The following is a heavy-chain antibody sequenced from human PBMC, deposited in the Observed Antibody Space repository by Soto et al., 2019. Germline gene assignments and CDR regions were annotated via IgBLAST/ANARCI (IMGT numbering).Heavy chain of an antibody. V-gene: IGHV4-34*01. CDR3: ARVAYYDSSGYYDYFDY. Sequence: SETLSLTCAVYGGSFSGYDWSWIRQPPGKGLEWIGEINHSGSTNYNPSLKSRVTISVDTSKNQFSLKLSSVTAADTAVYYCARVAYYDSSGYYDYFDYWGQGTLVTVSS. CDR1: GGSFSGYD. CDR2: INHSGST. D-gene: IGHD3-22*01. J-gene: IGHJ4*02.